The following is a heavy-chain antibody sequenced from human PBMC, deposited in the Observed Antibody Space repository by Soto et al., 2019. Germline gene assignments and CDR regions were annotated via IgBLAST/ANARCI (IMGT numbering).Heavy chain of an antibody. V-gene: IGHV4-59*08. CDR3: VRQGIGALHGLVDV. D-gene: IGHD3-10*01. CDR2: VYDTGST. CDR1: SGPSRSHN. J-gene: IGHJ6*02. Sequence: QVQLQQSGPGLVKPSETLSLTCTVSSGPSRSHNWGWIRQSPGRGLEWIGYVYDTGSTSYNPSLESRVTISADTSTNHISLTLSSVTAADTAVYYCVRQGIGALHGLVDVWGQGITVSVSS.